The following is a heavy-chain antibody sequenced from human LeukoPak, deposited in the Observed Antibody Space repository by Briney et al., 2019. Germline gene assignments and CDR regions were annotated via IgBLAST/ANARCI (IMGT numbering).Heavy chain of an antibody. Sequence: GGSLRLSCAATGFTFTNYSIHWVCQAPGKGLEWVSCISGSSVYRYYADSVKGRFTISRDNAKNSLYLQMNSLRAEDTAVYYCARVSVAGSVIDAFDMWGQGTMVTVSS. CDR3: ARVSVAGSVIDAFDM. D-gene: IGHD6-19*01. V-gene: IGHV3-21*01. CDR2: ISGSSVYR. CDR1: GFTFTNYS. J-gene: IGHJ3*02.